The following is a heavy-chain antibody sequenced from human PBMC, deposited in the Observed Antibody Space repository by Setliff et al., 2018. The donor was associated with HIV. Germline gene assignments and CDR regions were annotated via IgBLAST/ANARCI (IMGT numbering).Heavy chain of an antibody. J-gene: IGHJ5*02. D-gene: IGHD3-16*01. Sequence: ASVKVSCKSSGYTFTDYFMHWVREAPGQGLEWMGRINPNNGATNYAQNFQGSVTMTRDTSISTAFMELRNLTSNDTAIYYCATVSTGGEDKAWGQGTLVTVSS. CDR2: INPNNGAT. V-gene: IGHV1-2*06. CDR3: ATVSTGGEDKA. CDR1: GYTFTDYF.